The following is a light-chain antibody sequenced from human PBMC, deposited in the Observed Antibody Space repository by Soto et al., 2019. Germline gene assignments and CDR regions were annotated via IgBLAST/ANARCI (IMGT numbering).Light chain of an antibody. V-gene: IGLV1-40*01. CDR2: GNS. Sequence: VLTQPPSVSGAPGQRVTISCTGSSSNIGAGYDVHWYQQLPGTAPKLLIYGNSNRPSGVPDRFSGSKSGTSASPAITGLQAEDEADYYCQSYDSSLSGYVFGTGTKVTVL. J-gene: IGLJ1*01. CDR3: QSYDSSLSGYV. CDR1: SSNIGAGYD.